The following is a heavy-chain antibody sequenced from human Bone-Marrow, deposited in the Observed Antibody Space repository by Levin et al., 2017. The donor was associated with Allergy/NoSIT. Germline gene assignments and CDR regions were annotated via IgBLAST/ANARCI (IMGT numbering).Heavy chain of an antibody. CDR3: AKDLLQWYYDFWSGYYPVYYYGMDV. CDR2: ISYDGSNK. CDR1: GFTFSSYG. J-gene: IGHJ6*02. Sequence: LSLTCAASGFTFSSYGMHWVRQAPGKGLEWVAVISYDGSNKYYADSVKGRFTISRDNSKNTLYLQMNSLRAEDTAVYYCAKDLLQWYYDFWSGYYPVYYYGMDVWGQGTTVTVSS. V-gene: IGHV3-30*18. D-gene: IGHD3-3*01.